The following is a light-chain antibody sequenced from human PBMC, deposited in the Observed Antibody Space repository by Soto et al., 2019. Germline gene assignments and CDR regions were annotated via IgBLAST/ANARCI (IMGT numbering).Light chain of an antibody. Sequence: EIVLTQSPATLSLSPGDRATLSCRASQSVRSDYFAWYQQKPGQAPRLLIYRASSRAPGIPDRFSGSGSGTDFTLTISRLEPEDFAVYYCQQFSSYPLTFGGGTKVDI. CDR2: RAS. CDR3: QQFSSYPLT. J-gene: IGKJ4*01. V-gene: IGKV3-20*01. CDR1: QSVRSDY.